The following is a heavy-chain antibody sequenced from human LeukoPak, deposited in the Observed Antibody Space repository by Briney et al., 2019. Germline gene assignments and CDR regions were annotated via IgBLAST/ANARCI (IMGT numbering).Heavy chain of an antibody. V-gene: IGHV4-61*02. D-gene: IGHD4-23*01. Sequence: PSQTLSLTCTVSGGSISSGSDCWSWIRQPAGKGLEWIGRVYASGRSNYNSSLRGRVTISLDASQSQISLELTSVTAADTAVYYCARERRGYGGTFDYWGQGTLVTASS. J-gene: IGHJ4*02. CDR3: ARERRGYGGTFDY. CDR2: VYASGRS. CDR1: GGSISSGSDC.